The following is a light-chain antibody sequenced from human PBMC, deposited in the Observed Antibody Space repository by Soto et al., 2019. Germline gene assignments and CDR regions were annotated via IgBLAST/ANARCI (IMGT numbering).Light chain of an antibody. Sequence: DIVLTQSPGTLSLSPGERATLSCRASQTVRSSSLAWYQQKPGQAPRLLIFGASTRAAGFPDRFSGSGSGTDFTLTISRLEPEDFAVYYCQQYGSSPPWTFGQGTKVDIK. J-gene: IGKJ1*01. CDR2: GAS. CDR1: QTVRSSS. V-gene: IGKV3-20*01. CDR3: QQYGSSPPWT.